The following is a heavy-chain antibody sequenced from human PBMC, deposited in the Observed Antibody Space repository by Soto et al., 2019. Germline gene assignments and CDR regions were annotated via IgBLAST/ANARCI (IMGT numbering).Heavy chain of an antibody. CDR2: IYDSGSA. CDR3: ARVGQDYYDRSGYYPDY. D-gene: IGHD3-22*01. J-gene: IGHJ4*02. CDR1: GGSISGGGYY. V-gene: IGHV4-31*03. Sequence: PSETLSLTCTVSGGSISGGGYYWSWIRQHPGKGLEWIGYIYDSGSAYYNPSLKSRVTISVDTSKNQFSLKLSSVTAADTAVYYCARVGQDYYDRSGYYPDYWGQGTLVTVSS.